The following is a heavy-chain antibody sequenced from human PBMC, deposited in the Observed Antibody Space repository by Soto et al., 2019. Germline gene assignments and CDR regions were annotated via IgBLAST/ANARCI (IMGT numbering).Heavy chain of an antibody. CDR3: ARDYVMDV. V-gene: IGHV3-21*01. D-gene: IGHD3-10*02. CDR1: GFTFSGDA. J-gene: IGHJ6*02. Sequence: EVQLVESGGGLVKPGGSLRLSCAASGFTFSGDAMNWVRQSPGKGLEWVSSISTTSTYIYYADSVKGRFTISRDNANNPLHLQMNDLRAEDTAVYYCARDYVMDVWGQGTTVTVSS. CDR2: ISTTSTYI.